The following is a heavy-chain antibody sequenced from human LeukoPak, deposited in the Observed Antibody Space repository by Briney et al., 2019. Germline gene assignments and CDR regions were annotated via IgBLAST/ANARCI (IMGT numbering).Heavy chain of an antibody. J-gene: IGHJ4*02. D-gene: IGHD3-3*01. V-gene: IGHV3-7*01. CDR3: ARETYYDFWSGPRGFDY. CDR2: IKQDGSEK. Sequence: GGSLRLSCAASGFTFSSYWMSWVRQAPGKGLEWVANIKQDGSEKYYVDSVKGRFTISRDNAKNSLYLQMNSLRAEDTAVYYCARETYYDFWSGPRGFDYWGQGTLVTVSS. CDR1: GFTFSSYW.